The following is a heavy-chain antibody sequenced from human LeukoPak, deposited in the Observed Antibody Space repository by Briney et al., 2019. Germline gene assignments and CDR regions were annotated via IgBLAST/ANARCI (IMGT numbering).Heavy chain of an antibody. D-gene: IGHD1-26*01. J-gene: IGHJ6*03. CDR3: ARDSGGYLRYYYYYMDV. CDR2: IYYSGST. CDR1: GGSISSYY. V-gene: IGHV4-59*01. Sequence: PSETLSLTCTVSGGSISSYYWSWIRQPPGKGLEWIGYIYYSGSTNYNPSLKSRVTISVDTSKNQFSLKLSSMTAADTAVYYCARDSGGYLRYYYYYMDVWGKGTTVTVSS.